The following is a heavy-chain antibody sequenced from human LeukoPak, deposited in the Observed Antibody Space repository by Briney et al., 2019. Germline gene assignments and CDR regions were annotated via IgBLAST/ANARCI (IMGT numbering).Heavy chain of an antibody. CDR2: IIPIFGTA. V-gene: IGHV1-69*13. J-gene: IGHJ4*02. D-gene: IGHD3-3*01. CDR3: ARGFPYYDFWSGYYTFVD. Sequence: SVKASCKASGGTFSSYAISWVRQAPGQGLEWMGGIIPIFGTANYAQKFQGRVTITADESTSTAYMELSSLRSEDTAVYYCARGFPYYDFWSGYYTFVDWGQGTLVTVSS. CDR1: GGTFSSYA.